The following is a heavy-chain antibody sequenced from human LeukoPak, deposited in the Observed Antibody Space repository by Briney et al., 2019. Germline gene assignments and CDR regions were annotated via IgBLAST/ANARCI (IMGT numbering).Heavy chain of an antibody. J-gene: IGHJ4*02. V-gene: IGHV3-48*02. CDR1: GFAFSIYS. CDR2: IGTSIMTM. CDR3: ARGTYGDYSADY. Sequence: GGSLRLSCTASGFAFSIYSMNWVRQAPGKGLEWVSYIGTSIMTMYYADSVKGRFTISRDNARNSLYLQLNSLRDEDTAVYYCARGTYGDYSADYWGQGALVTVSS. D-gene: IGHD4-17*01.